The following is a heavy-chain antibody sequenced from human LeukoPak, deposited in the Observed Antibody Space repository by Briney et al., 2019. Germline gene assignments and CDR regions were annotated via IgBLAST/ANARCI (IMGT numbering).Heavy chain of an antibody. CDR1: GYTFTGYY. CDR2: INPNSGGT. CDR3: ARVRVAAAAVDAFDI. Sequence: GASVKVSCKASGYTFTGYYMHWVRQAPGQGLEWMGWINPNSGGTNYAQKFQGWVTMTRDTSISTAYMELSRLRSDDTAVYYCARVRVAAAAVDAFDIWGQGTMVTVS. J-gene: IGHJ3*02. V-gene: IGHV1-2*04. D-gene: IGHD6-13*01.